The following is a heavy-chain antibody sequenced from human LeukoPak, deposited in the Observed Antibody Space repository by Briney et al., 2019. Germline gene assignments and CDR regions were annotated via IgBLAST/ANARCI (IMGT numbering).Heavy chain of an antibody. CDR3: ARERHD. CDR1: GVTFSSYA. Sequence: PGGSLRLSCAASGVTFSSYAMHWVRQAPGKGLEWVAVISYHGSNKYYADSVKGRFTISRDNSKNTLYLQMNSPRAEDTAVYYCARERHDWGQGTLVTVSS. V-gene: IGHV3-30*04. CDR2: ISYHGSNK. J-gene: IGHJ4*02.